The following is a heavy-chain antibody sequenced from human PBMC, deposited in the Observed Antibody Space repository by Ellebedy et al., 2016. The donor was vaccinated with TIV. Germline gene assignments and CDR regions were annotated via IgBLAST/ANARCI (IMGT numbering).Heavy chain of an antibody. D-gene: IGHD4/OR15-4a*01. CDR3: AKDRSLTPDRWLDY. J-gene: IGHJ4*02. Sequence: GGSLRLXXAASGFTFGNYWMHWVRQAPGKGLEWVSGISWNSGSIGYADSVKGRFTISRDNAKNSLYLQMNSLRAEDTALYYCAKDRSLTPDRWLDYWGQGTLVTVSS. CDR2: ISWNSGSI. V-gene: IGHV3-9*01. CDR1: GFTFGNYW.